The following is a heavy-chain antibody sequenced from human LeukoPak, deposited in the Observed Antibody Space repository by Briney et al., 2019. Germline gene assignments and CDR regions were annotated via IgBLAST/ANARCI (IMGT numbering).Heavy chain of an antibody. CDR2: IKQGGSDK. J-gene: IGHJ6*03. Sequence: TGGSLRLSCAAPGFTFSNYWMNWVRQAPGKGLEWVANIKQGGSDKYYVDSVKGRFTISRDNAKNSLYLQMNSLRAEDTAVYYCAREKGNYDGYYNYYMDVWGKGTTVTVSS. CDR1: GFTFSNYW. V-gene: IGHV3-7*01. CDR3: AREKGNYDGYYNYYMDV. D-gene: IGHD4-11*01.